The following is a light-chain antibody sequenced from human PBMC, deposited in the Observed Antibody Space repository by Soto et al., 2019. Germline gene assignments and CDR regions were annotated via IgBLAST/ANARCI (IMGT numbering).Light chain of an antibody. CDR2: HVT. J-gene: IGLJ1*01. V-gene: IGLV2-14*03. Sequence: QSALAQPASVSGSPGQSITISCTGTSSDIGHYDYVSWYQQHPGKAPKLMIYHVTYRPSGVSNRYSGSKSGNSASLTISGLQADDDADYYCCSLTTSHTYVFGSGTRSPA. CDR3: CSLTTSHTYV. CDR1: SSDIGHYDY.